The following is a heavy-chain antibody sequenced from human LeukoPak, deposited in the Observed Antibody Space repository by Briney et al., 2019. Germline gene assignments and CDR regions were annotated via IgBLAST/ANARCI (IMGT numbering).Heavy chain of an antibody. D-gene: IGHD3-3*01. V-gene: IGHV3-7*01. CDR2: IKHDGSEK. CDR3: ATDRGWRTSGYYLYYFEY. J-gene: IGHJ4*02. Sequence: GGSLRLSCAASGFIFTNYLMSWVRQAPGKGLEWVASIKHDGSEKYYVDSVRGRFTISRDNTMNSLYLQMSSLRAEDAAVYYCATDRGWRTSGYYLYYFEYWGQGTLVTFSS. CDR1: GFIFTNYL.